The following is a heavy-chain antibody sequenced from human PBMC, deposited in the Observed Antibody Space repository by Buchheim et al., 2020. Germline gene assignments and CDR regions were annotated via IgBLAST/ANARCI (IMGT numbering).Heavy chain of an antibody. J-gene: IGHJ2*01. CDR2: ISSSSSYI. CDR3: AREKGYSYGYGYFDL. V-gene: IGHV3-21*01. Sequence: EVQLVESGGGLVKPGGSLRLSCAASGFTFSSYSMNWVRQAPGKGLEWVSSISSSSSYIYYADSVKGRFTISRDNAKNSLSLQMNSLRAEDTAVYYCAREKGYSYGYGYFDLWGRGTL. CDR1: GFTFSSYS. D-gene: IGHD5-18*01.